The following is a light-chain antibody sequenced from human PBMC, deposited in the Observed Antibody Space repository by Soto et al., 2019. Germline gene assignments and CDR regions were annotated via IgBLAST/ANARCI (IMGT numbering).Light chain of an antibody. CDR3: QQYGSSPTWT. J-gene: IGKJ1*01. CDR1: QSVSSNY. CDR2: GAS. V-gene: IGKV3-20*01. Sequence: IVLTQSPATLSLSSGESATLSCRASQSVSSNYLAWYQQKPGQAPRLLIYGASTRATGIPDRFSGSGSGTDFTLTISRLEPEDSAVYYCQQYGSSPTWTFGQGTKVDIK.